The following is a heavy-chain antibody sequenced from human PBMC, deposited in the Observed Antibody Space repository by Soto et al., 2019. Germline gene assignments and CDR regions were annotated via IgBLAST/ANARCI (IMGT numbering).Heavy chain of an antibody. CDR1: GFTVSSNY. CDR3: ASQTGTTSYYSDGLDF. J-gene: IGHJ6*02. Sequence: EVQLVESGGGLIQPGGSLRLSCAASGFTVSSNYMSWVRQAPGKGLEWVSVIYSGGSTYYADSVKGRFTISRDNSKDTLYLQMNSLRAEDTAVYYCASQTGTTSYYSDGLDFWGQGTTVTVSS. CDR2: IYSGGST. V-gene: IGHV3-53*01. D-gene: IGHD1-1*01.